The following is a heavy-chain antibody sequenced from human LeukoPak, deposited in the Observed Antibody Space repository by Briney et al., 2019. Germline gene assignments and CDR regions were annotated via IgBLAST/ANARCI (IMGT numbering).Heavy chain of an antibody. J-gene: IGHJ4*02. CDR1: GYTFTIYY. CDR2: INPSGGST. D-gene: IGHD5-12*01. V-gene: IGHV1-46*03. Sequence: ASVKVSCKASGYTFTIYYIHWVPQAPGQGLEWMGIINPSGGSTSYAQKFQGRVTMTRDTSTSTVYMELSSLRSEDTAMYYCTRDSYSGYDRSLGYWGQGTLVTVSS. CDR3: TRDSYSGYDRSLGY.